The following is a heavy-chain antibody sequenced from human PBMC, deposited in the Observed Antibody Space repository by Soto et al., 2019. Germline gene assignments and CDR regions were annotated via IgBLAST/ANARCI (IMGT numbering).Heavy chain of an antibody. Sequence: SGPTLVNPTPTLTLTCSFSGFSLSVYGVRVIWFRQPPGETLEWLALIHWNDDKRYSPYLKSRLTITKDTSKNQVVLTLTNLDPLDTGTYFCAHTQDSSGFLNSWGQGILVTVSS. V-gene: IGHV2-5*01. CDR2: IHWNDDK. CDR1: GFSLSVYGVR. D-gene: IGHD3-22*01. CDR3: AHTQDSSGFLNS. J-gene: IGHJ4*02.